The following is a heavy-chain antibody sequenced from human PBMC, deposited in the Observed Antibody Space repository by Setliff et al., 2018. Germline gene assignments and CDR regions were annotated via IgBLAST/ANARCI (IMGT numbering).Heavy chain of an antibody. Sequence: PSETLSLTCAVYGGSFSGYYWSWIRQPPGKGLEWVSSISGGGRYTYSADSVRGRFTISRDNANNSLYLQMNGLRAEDTAVYYCVRGIQWLPVGDFWGQGTPVTVSS. CDR3: VRGIQWLPVGDF. V-gene: IGHV3-11*06. D-gene: IGHD6-19*01. CDR1: GGSFSGYY. J-gene: IGHJ4*02. CDR2: ISGGGRYT.